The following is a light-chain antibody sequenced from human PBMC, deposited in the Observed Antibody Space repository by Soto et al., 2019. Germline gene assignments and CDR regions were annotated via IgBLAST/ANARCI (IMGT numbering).Light chain of an antibody. CDR2: EVY. CDR1: SSDVGGYNY. V-gene: IGLV2-8*01. CDR3: SSYVGTNSYV. J-gene: IGLJ1*01. Sequence: QSALTQPPSASGSPGQSVTISCTGTSSDVGGYNYVSWYQHHPGKAPKLIIYEVYKRPSGVPDRFSGSKSGNTAALTVSGLQAEDEADYYCSSYVGTNSYVFGTGTKVPS.